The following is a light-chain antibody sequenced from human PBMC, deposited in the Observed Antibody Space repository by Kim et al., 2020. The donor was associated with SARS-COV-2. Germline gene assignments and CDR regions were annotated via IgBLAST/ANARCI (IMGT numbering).Light chain of an antibody. CDR3: CSYAGIGTYV. CDR2: EVS. V-gene: IGLV2-23*02. Sequence: QSALTQPASVSGSPGQSITISCSGTSSDVGGYNLVSWYQQHPGKAPKLMVYEVSERPSGVSNRFSGSKSGNTASLTISGLQAEDEADYYCCSYAGIGTYVFGTGTKVTVL. CDR1: SSDVGGYNL. J-gene: IGLJ1*01.